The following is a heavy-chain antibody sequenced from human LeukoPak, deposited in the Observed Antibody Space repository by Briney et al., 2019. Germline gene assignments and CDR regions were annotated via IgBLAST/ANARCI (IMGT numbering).Heavy chain of an antibody. CDR3: AKDRGSSSWYGVYYYGMDV. D-gene: IGHD6-13*01. CDR1: GFTFSSYA. V-gene: IGHV3-23*01. Sequence: AGGSLRLSCAASGFTFSSYAMSWVRQAPGKGLEWVSAISGSGGSTYYADSVKGRFTISRDNSKNTLYLQMNSLRAEDTAVYYCAKDRGSSSWYGVYYYGMDVWGQGTTVTVSS. J-gene: IGHJ6*02. CDR2: ISGSGGST.